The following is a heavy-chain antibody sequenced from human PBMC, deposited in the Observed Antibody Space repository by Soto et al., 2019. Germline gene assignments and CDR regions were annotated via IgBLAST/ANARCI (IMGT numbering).Heavy chain of an antibody. V-gene: IGHV3-23*01. J-gene: IGHJ5*01. D-gene: IGHD1-7*01. CDR1: GFTFATYG. CDR3: VKSGTIRGLFVS. Sequence: PGGSLRLSCAASGFTFATYGMNWVRQGPGGGLEWVSSINPGGTSPFYADSVKGRFAISRDNSKNTVYLDMHNLTVVDTAVYFCVKSGTIRGLFVSWGQGALVTVSS. CDR2: INPGGTSP.